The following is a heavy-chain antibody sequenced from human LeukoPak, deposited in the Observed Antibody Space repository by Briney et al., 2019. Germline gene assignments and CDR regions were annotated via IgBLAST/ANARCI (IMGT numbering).Heavy chain of an antibody. CDR2: MYADGST. J-gene: IGHJ6*02. Sequence: GGSLRLSCAASGLTVGINYMSWVRQAPGKGLEWVSFMYADGSTDYADSVKGRFPISRDNSKNTLYLQMNTLRAEDTAIYYCARDRYRSGCMDVWGQGTTVTVS. CDR1: GLTVGINY. V-gene: IGHV3-53*01. CDR3: ARDRYRSGCMDV. D-gene: IGHD6-19*01.